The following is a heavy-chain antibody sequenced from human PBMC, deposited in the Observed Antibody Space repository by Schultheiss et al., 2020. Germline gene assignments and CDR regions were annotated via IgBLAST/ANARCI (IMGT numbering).Heavy chain of an antibody. CDR1: GGSVSSGSYY. J-gene: IGHJ6*02. V-gene: IGHV4-61*01. D-gene: IGHD3-3*01. CDR2: IYYSGST. CDR3: AREKGAYDFWSGSSYYYGMDV. Sequence: SETLSLTCTVSGGSVSSGSYYWSWIRQPPGKGLEWIGYIYYSGSTNYNPSLKSRVTISVDTSKNQFSLKLSSVTAADTAVYYCAREKGAYDFWSGSSYYYGMDVWGQGTTVNGYS.